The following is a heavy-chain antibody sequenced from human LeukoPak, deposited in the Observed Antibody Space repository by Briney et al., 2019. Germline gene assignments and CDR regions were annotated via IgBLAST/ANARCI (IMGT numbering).Heavy chain of an antibody. J-gene: IGHJ6*04. CDR1: GYIFTNYY. CDR2: IDPSDSYT. CDR3: ARQPSIAAPGTSKYDMDV. V-gene: IGHV5-10-1*01. D-gene: IGHD6-13*01. Sequence: GESLRISCKGSGYIFTNYYIIWVRQMPGKGLEWMGRIDPSDSYTNYSPSFQGHVTISADKSITTAYLQYSSLKASDTAVYYCARQPSIAAPGTSKYDMDVWGKGTTVTVSS.